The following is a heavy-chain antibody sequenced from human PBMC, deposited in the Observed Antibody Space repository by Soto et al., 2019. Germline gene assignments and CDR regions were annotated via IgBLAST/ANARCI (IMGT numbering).Heavy chain of an antibody. Sequence: VGSLILSCAASGFTFSSYSMSWVRQAPGKGLEWVSDIRGSGSNTYYADSVKGRFTISRDNSKNTLYLQMNSLRAEDTAVYYCAKDGGYSYGLYFDYWGQGTLVTVSS. CDR1: GFTFSSYS. V-gene: IGHV3-23*01. J-gene: IGHJ4*02. D-gene: IGHD5-18*01. CDR3: AKDGGYSYGLYFDY. CDR2: IRGSGSNT.